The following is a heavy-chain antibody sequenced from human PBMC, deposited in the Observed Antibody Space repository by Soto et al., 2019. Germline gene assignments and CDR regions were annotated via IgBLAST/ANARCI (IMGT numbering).Heavy chain of an antibody. CDR1: GGSITRNDHY. D-gene: IGHD6-19*01. CDR3: ARLGSSGWYQGSYFDC. J-gene: IGHJ4*02. V-gene: IGHV4-39*01. Sequence: QLQLQESGPGLVRPSETLSLICTVSGGSITRNDHYWGWIRQSPGKGLEWIGEIKSSGSTNYNLSRVSLVSMSVETSKNQFSLKMNSVTAADTAVYYCARLGSSGWYQGSYFDCWGQGTLVTVSP. CDR2: IKSSGST.